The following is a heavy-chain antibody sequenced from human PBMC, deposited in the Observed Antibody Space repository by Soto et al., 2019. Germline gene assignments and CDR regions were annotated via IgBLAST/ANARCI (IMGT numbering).Heavy chain of an antibody. J-gene: IGHJ4*02. CDR1: GFTFSSYG. V-gene: IGHV3-30*18. CDR3: AKILLRRVGAPSIFDY. CDR2: ISYDGSNK. Sequence: GGSLRLSCAASGFTFSSYGMHWVRQAPGKGLEWVAVISYDGSNKYYADSVKGRFTISRDNSKNTQYLQMNSLRAEDTAVYYCAKILLRRVGAPSIFDYWGQGTLVTVSS. D-gene: IGHD1-26*01.